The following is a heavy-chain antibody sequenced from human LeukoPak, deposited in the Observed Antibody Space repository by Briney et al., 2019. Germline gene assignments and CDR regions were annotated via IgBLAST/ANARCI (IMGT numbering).Heavy chain of an antibody. V-gene: IGHV3-7*01. Sequence: GGSLRLSCAGSGYTFSSYWMSWVLQAPGKGLEWVANIKQDGSEKYYVDSVKGRFTISRDNAKNSLYLQISSLRAEDTAIYYCARDIFDGWGQGTLVTVSS. CDR1: GYTFSSYW. J-gene: IGHJ4*02. CDR2: IKQDGSEK. CDR3: ARDIFDG.